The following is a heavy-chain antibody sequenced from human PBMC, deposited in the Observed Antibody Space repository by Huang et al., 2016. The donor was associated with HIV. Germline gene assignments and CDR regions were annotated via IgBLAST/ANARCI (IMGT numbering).Heavy chain of an antibody. V-gene: IGHV4-59*11. CDR1: GGSISSHY. CDR2: IYYNGYT. D-gene: IGHD4-17*01. J-gene: IGHJ4*02. CDR3: ARDETYGDLDY. Sequence: QVQLHESGPGLVKPSETLSLNCTVSGGSISSHYCSWIRQPPGKGLDWIGNIYYNGYTNYNPSLKRRVTISIDPSKNQFSLKLTSVTAADTAVYYCARDETYGDLDYWGQGTLVTVSS.